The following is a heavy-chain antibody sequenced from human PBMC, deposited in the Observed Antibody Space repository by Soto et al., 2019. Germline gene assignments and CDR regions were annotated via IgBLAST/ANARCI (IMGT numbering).Heavy chain of an antibody. V-gene: IGHV3-23*01. J-gene: IGHJ4*02. CDR1: GFTFSSYA. D-gene: IGHD5-12*01. CDR2: ISGSGGST. CDR3: SRKRGYSGYDFFY. Sequence: EVQLLESGGGLVQPGGSLRLSCAASGFTFSSYAMSWVRQAPGTGLEWVSAISGSGGSTYYADSVKGRFTISRDNSKNTLYLQMNSLRAEDTAVYYCSRKRGYSGYDFFYWGQGTLVTVSS.